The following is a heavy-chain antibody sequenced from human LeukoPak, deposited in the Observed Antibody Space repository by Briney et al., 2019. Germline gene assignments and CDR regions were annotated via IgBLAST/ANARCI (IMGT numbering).Heavy chain of an antibody. V-gene: IGHV4-4*07. J-gene: IGHJ4*02. CDR2: IHTSGST. CDR3: AGGSGSGWMVDS. CDR1: GGSISSYY. D-gene: IGHD6-19*01. Sequence: SETLSLTCTVSGGSISSYYWSWIRQPAGKGLEWIGRIHTSGSTKYNPSLKSRVTMSVDTSKNQFSLKLSSVTAADTAVYYCAGGSGSGWMVDSWGQGILVTVSS.